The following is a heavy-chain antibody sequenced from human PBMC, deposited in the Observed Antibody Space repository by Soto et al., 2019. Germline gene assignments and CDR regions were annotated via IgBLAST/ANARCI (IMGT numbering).Heavy chain of an antibody. V-gene: IGHV6-1*01. Sequence: PSQTLSLTCAISGDSVSSNSAAWNWIRQSPSRGLEWLGRTYYRSKWYNDYAVSVKSRITINPDTSKNQFSLQLNSVTPEDTAVYYCVGGYEDIIAVAAFDYWGQGTLVTVSS. J-gene: IGHJ4*02. D-gene: IGHD6-19*01. CDR3: VGGYEDIIAVAAFDY. CDR2: TYYRSKWYN. CDR1: GDSVSSNSAA.